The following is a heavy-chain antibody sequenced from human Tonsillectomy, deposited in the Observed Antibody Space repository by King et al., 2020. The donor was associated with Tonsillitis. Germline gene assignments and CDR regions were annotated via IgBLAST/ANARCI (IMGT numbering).Heavy chain of an antibody. V-gene: IGHV1-69*09. Sequence: VQLVESGAEVKKPGSSVKVSCKASGGTFSSYAISWVRQAPGQGLEWRGRIIPTLGIANYAQKFQCRVTITADKSTSTAYMELSSLRSEDTAVYYCARVTVVVTAGVLFRTMETDYWGQGTLVTVSS. J-gene: IGHJ4*02. CDR3: ARVTVVVTAGVLFRTMETDY. CDR1: GGTFSSYA. D-gene: IGHD2-21*02. CDR2: IIPTLGIA.